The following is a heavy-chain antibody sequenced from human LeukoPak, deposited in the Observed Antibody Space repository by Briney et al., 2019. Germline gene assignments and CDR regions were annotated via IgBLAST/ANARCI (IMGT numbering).Heavy chain of an antibody. Sequence: KPSQTLSLTCTVSGDSISSGNYYWTWIRQPAGKGLEWIGRIYTSGNTNYNPSLKSQVTISMDTSKNQFSLNLNSVTAADTAVYYCARGWYSGSTIDYWGQGTLVTVSS. V-gene: IGHV4-61*02. J-gene: IGHJ4*02. D-gene: IGHD1-26*01. CDR2: IYTSGNT. CDR3: ARGWYSGSTIDY. CDR1: GDSISSGNYY.